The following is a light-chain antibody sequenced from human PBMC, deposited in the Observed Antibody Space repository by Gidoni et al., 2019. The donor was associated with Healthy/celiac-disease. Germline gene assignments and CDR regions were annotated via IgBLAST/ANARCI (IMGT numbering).Light chain of an antibody. CDR3: QQYYSTPQT. CDR2: WAS. V-gene: IGKV4-1*01. CDR1: QSSLYSSNNKNY. Sequence: DIVMTQSRDYLAVSLGERSTINCKSSQSSLYSSNNKNYLAWYQKTPGQPPKLLIYWASTRESGVPDRFSGSGSGTDFPLTISRLQAEDVAVYYCQQYYSTPQTFGQGTKVEIK. J-gene: IGKJ1*01.